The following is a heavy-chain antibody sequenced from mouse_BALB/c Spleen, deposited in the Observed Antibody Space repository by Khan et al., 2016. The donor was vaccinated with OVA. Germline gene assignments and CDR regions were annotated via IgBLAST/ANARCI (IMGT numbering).Heavy chain of an antibody. CDR1: GYTFISYW. CDR3: ARAIFDGYPPFAY. CDR2: ITPSTGYT. J-gene: IGHJ3*01. D-gene: IGHD2-3*01. V-gene: IGHV1-7*01. Sequence: VQLQESGAELAKPGASVKMSCKASGYTFISYWMHWVKQRPGQGLEWIGYITPSTGYTEYNQKFEDKATLTSDKSSSTAYMQLSSLTSEDSAVYYCARAIFDGYPPFAYWGQGTLVTVSA.